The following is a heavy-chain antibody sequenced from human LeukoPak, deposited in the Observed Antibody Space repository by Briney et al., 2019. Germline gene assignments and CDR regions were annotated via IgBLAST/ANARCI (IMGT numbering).Heavy chain of an antibody. V-gene: IGHV4-34*01. CDR3: ARTISGWSIVFDY. CDR1: GGSFSGYC. J-gene: IGHJ4*02. CDR2: INHSGST. Sequence: PSETLSLTCAVYGGSFSGYCWSWIRQPPGKGLEWIGEINHSGSTNYNPSLKSRVTISVDTSKNQFSLKLSSVTAADTAVYYCARTISGWSIVFDYWGQGTLVTVSS. D-gene: IGHD6-19*01.